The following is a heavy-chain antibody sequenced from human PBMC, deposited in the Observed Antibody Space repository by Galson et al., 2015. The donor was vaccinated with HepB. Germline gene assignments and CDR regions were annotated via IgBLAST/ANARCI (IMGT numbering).Heavy chain of an antibody. CDR1: GFIFSSYS. J-gene: IGHJ4*02. Sequence: SLRLSCAASGFIFSSYSMNWVRQAPGKGPEWVSYISSSSSTIYYADSVKGRFTISRDNAKNSLYLQMNSLRAEDTAVYYCARARRAPLGWGQGTLVTVSS. D-gene: IGHD7-27*01. CDR2: ISSSSSTI. CDR3: ARARRAPLG. V-gene: IGHV3-48*04.